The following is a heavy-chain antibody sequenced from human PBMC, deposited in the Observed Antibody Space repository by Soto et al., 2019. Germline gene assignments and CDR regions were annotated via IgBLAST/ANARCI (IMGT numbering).Heavy chain of an antibody. CDR3: ARIQRAVPAAPNWFDP. D-gene: IGHD2-2*01. CDR2: IFSNDEK. V-gene: IGHV2-26*01. CDR1: GFSLINARMG. J-gene: IGHJ5*02. Sequence: CGPTRVNPTATLPLTCPVSGFSLINARMGVSWIGADRPKALEWLAHIFSNDEKSYSTSLKSRLTISKDTSKSQVVLTMTNMDPVDTATYYCARIQRAVPAAPNWFDPWGQGTMVTVSS.